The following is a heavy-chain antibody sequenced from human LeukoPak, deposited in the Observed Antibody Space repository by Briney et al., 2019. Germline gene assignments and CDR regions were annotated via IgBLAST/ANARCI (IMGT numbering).Heavy chain of an antibody. J-gene: IGHJ6*04. CDR3: AELGITMIGGV. D-gene: IGHD3-10*02. V-gene: IGHV3-53*01. CDR2: IYSGGST. Sequence: GGSLRLSCAASGFTVSSNYMSWVRQAPGKGLEWVSVIYSGGSTCYADSVKGRFTISRDNAKNSLYLQMNSLRAEDTAVYYCAELGITMIGGVWGKGTTVTISS. CDR1: GFTVSSNY.